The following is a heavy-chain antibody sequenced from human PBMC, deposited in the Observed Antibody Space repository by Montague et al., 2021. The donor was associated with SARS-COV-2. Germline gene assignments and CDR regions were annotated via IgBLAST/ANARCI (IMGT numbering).Heavy chain of an antibody. CDR2: MHYRGST. J-gene: IGHJ4*02. D-gene: IGHD5-18*01. V-gene: IGHV4-59*02. CDR3: ARGRDGRGYSFGYYYFDL. Sequence: SETLSLTCTISGGSVSPYYWSWIRQPPGKGLEWIGYMHYRGSTNXNPSLESRVTMSLDTSENQFSLKLTSVTAAETAVYFCARGRDGRGYSFGYYYFDLWGQGTLVTVSS. CDR1: GGSVSPYY.